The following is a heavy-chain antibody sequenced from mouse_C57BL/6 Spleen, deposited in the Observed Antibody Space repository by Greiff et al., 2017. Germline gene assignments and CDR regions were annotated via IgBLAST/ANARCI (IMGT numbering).Heavy chain of an antibody. CDR2: ISYDGSN. D-gene: IGHD2-4*01. CDR1: GYSITSGYY. CDR3: ARYYDYDWYFDV. J-gene: IGHJ1*03. Sequence: EVQLQQSGPGLVKPSRSLSLTCSVTGYSITSGYYWNWIRQFPGNKLEWMGYISYDGSNNYNPSLKNRISITRDTSKNQFFLKLNSVTTEDTATYYCARYYDYDWYFDVWGTGTTVTVSS. V-gene: IGHV3-6*01.